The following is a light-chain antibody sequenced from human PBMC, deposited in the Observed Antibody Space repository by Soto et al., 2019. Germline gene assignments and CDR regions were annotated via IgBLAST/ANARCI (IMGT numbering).Light chain of an antibody. CDR1: QSVRSY. CDR2: DAS. CDR3: HHYAST. Sequence: EIVLTQSPATLSLSPGERATLSCRASQSVRSYLAWYQQKPGQAPRLLIYDASNRATGIPDRFSGSGSGTDFTLTISRLEPEDFAVYFCHHYASTFGQGTKVDIK. V-gene: IGKV3-11*01. J-gene: IGKJ1*01.